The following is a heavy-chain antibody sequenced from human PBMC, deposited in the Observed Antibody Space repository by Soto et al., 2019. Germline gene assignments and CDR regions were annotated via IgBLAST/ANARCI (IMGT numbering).Heavy chain of an antibody. V-gene: IGHV5-51*01. Sequence: GESLKISCKGSGYNVSTYWIAWVRQLPGKGPEWMGIIYPGDSDTSYSPSFQGQVTISVDKSISTAYLQWNSLKASDTAVYYCARRGYSYGLDVWGQGTKVTVSS. D-gene: IGHD5-18*01. J-gene: IGHJ6*02. CDR2: IYPGDSDT. CDR3: ARRGYSYGLDV. CDR1: GYNVSTYW.